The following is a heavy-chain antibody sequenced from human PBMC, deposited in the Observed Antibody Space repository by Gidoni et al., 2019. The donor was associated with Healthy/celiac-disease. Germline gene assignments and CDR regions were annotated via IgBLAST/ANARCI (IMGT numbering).Heavy chain of an antibody. J-gene: IGHJ5*02. D-gene: IGHD3-22*01. CDR2: IYHSGST. Sequence: QLQLQESGSGLVKPSQTLSPTCAVSGGSISSGGYSWSWIRPPPGKGLEWIGYIYHSGSTYYNPSLKSRVTISVDRSKNQFSLKLSSVTAADTAVYYCARDSSGFGWFDPWGQGTLVTVSS. V-gene: IGHV4-30-2*01. CDR3: ARDSSGFGWFDP. CDR1: GGSISSGGYS.